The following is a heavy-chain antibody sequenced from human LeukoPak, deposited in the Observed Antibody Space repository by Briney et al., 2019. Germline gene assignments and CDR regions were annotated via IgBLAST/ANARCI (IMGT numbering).Heavy chain of an antibody. D-gene: IGHD3-22*01. J-gene: IGHJ2*01. CDR2: IWYDGSNK. V-gene: IGHV3-33*01. Sequence: GGSLRLSCAASGFTFSSYGMHWVRQAPGKGLEWVAVIWYDGSNKYYADSVKGRFTISRDNSKNTLYLQMNSLRAEDTAVYYCARDGFTMIVVGWYFDLWGRGTLVTVSS. CDR1: GFTFSSYG. CDR3: ARDGFTMIVVGWYFDL.